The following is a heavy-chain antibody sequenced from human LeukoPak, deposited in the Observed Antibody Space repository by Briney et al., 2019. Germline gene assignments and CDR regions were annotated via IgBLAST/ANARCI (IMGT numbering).Heavy chain of an antibody. Sequence: ASVKVSCKASGYTFTGYYMHCVRQAPGQGPEWMGWINPNSGGTNYAQKFQGRVTMTRDTSISTAYMELSRLRSDDTAVYYCARTIVGALSGAFDIWGQGTMVTVSS. CDR3: ARTIVGALSGAFDI. CDR1: GYTFTGYY. V-gene: IGHV1-2*02. J-gene: IGHJ3*02. CDR2: INPNSGGT. D-gene: IGHD1-26*01.